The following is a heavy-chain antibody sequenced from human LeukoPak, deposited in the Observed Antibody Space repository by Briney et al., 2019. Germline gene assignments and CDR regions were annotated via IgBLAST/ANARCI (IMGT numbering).Heavy chain of an antibody. CDR2: ISYDGSNK. D-gene: IGHD4-17*01. Sequence: PGGSLRLSCAASGFTFSSYGMHWVRQAPGKGLEWVAVISYDGSNKYYADSMKGRFTISRDNSKNTLYLQMNSLRAEDTAVYYCVSMTTGDYWGQGTLVTVSS. CDR3: VSMTTGDY. J-gene: IGHJ4*02. V-gene: IGHV3-30*03. CDR1: GFTFSSYG.